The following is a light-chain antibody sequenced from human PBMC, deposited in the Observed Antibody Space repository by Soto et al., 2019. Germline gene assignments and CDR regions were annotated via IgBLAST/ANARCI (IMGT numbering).Light chain of an antibody. CDR2: DAS. V-gene: IGKV1-5*01. J-gene: IGKJ1*01. CDR1: QSISSW. CDR3: QQYNSYSRT. Sequence: DFQMTQSPSTLSASVGDRFTITCRASQSISSWLAWYQQKPGKAPKLLIYDASSLESGVPSRFSGSGSGTEFTLTSNSLQPDDFATYYCQQYNSYSRTFGQGTKVDIK.